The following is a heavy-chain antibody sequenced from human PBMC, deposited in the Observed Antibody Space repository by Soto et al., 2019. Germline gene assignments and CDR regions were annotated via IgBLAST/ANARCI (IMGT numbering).Heavy chain of an antibody. V-gene: IGHV3-15*01. D-gene: IGHD2-8*01. J-gene: IGHJ6*02. Sequence: GESLKISCAASGFTFSNAWMSWVRQAPGKGLEWVGRIKSKTDGGTTDYAAPVKGRFTISRDDSKNTLYLQMNSLKTEDTAVYYCTTTNGERPFYYYYYGMDVWGQGTTVTVSS. CDR2: IKSKTDGGTT. CDR1: GFTFSNAW. CDR3: TTTNGERPFYYYYYGMDV.